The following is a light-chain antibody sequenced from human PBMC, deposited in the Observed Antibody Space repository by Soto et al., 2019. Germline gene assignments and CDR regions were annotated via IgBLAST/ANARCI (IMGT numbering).Light chain of an antibody. CDR3: QQFDTPYS. CDR2: GAS. J-gene: IGKJ2*01. V-gene: IGKV3-20*01. Sequence: EIVLTQSPGTLSLSPGERATLSCRASQSVSSSYLAWYQQKPGQAPRLLIYGASNRATGIPDRFSGSGSGTDFTLTVSRLEPEDFAVYYCQQFDTPYSFGQGTKVDIK. CDR1: QSVSSSY.